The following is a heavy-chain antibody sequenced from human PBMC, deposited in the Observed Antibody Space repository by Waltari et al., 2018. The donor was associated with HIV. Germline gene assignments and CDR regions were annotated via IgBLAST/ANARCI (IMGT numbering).Heavy chain of an antibody. CDR2: FDPEDGET. J-gene: IGHJ4*02. CDR1: GYTLTELS. V-gene: IGHV1-24*01. D-gene: IGHD6-13*01. Sequence: QVQLVQSGAEVKKPGASVKVSCKVSGYTLTELSMHWVRQAPGKGLEWMGGFDPEDGETIYAQKFQGRVTRTEDTSTDTAYMELSSLRSEDTAVYYCAIRIAAAGPPIFDYWGQGTLVTVSS. CDR3: AIRIAAAGPPIFDY.